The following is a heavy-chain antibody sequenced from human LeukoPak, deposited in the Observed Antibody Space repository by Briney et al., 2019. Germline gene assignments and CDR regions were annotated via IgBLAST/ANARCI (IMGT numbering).Heavy chain of an antibody. D-gene: IGHD2-2*01. J-gene: IGHJ1*01. V-gene: IGHV3-30*02. CDR2: IRYDGSNK. CDR3: AKEGCSSTSCYPGQH. Sequence: EGSLRLSCAASGFTFSSYGMHWVRQAPGKGLEWVAFIRYDGSNKYYADSVKGRFTISRDNSKNTLYLQMNSLRAEDTAVYYCAKEGCSSTSCYPGQHWGQGTLVTVSS. CDR1: GFTFSSYG.